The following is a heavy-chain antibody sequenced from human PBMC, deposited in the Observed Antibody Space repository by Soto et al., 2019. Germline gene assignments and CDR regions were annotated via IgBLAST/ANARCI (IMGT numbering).Heavy chain of an antibody. CDR3: ARLSGVVVGDY. Sequence: QVQLMQSGVEVKKPGASVKVSCKGSGYTFTDHGISWVRQAPGQGLEWMGWIILNNGNTKNAPKFQGRVTMTTDTSTSKAYMELRRLRSDDPAVYYCARLSGVVVGDYWGQGTLVTVSS. CDR1: GYTFTDHG. V-gene: IGHV1-18*01. CDR2: IILNNGNT. J-gene: IGHJ4*02. D-gene: IGHD2-15*01.